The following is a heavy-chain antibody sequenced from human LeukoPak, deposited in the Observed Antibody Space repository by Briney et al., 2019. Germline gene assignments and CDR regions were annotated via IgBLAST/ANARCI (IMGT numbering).Heavy chain of an antibody. V-gene: IGHV4-59*01. CDR3: ARDQYSGWYNAFDI. CDR1: GFTFSSYW. D-gene: IGHD5-12*01. CDR2: IYYSGST. Sequence: GSLRLSCAASGFTFSSYWMSWIRQPPGKGLEWIGYIYYSGSTNYNPPLKSRVTISVDTSKNQFSLKLSSVTAADTAVYYCARDQYSGWYNAFDIWGQGTMVTVSS. J-gene: IGHJ3*02.